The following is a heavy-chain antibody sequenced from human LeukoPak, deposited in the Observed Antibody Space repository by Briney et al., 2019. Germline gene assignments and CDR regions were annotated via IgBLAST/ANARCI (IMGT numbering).Heavy chain of an antibody. CDR3: ARNVDNWNYVDY. Sequence: PGGSLRLSCAASGFTFSNYGMHWVRQAPGKGLEWVAFIFAAGTNKYYADSVKGRFIISRDNSKNTLSLRMDSLRAEDTAVYYCARNVDNWNYVDYWGQGTLVTVSS. V-gene: IGHV3-30*02. CDR1: GFTFSNYG. D-gene: IGHD3-10*02. J-gene: IGHJ4*02. CDR2: IFAAGTNK.